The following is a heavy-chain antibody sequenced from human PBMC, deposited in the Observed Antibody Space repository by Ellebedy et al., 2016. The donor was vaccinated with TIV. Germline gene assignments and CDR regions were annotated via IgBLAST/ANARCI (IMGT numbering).Heavy chain of an antibody. V-gene: IGHV4-34*01. CDR1: GGSFSGYY. Sequence: MPSETLSLTCAVYGGSFSGYYWSWIRQPPGKGLEWIGEINNSGSTNYNPSLKSRVTISVDTSKNQFSLKLSSVTAADTAVYYCARAGQEWFGELSGPDYWGQGTLVTVSS. D-gene: IGHD3-10*01. CDR3: ARAGQEWFGELSGPDY. CDR2: INNSGST. J-gene: IGHJ4*02.